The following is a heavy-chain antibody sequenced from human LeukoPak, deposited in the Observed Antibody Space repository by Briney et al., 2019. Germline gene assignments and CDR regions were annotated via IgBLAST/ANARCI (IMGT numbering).Heavy chain of an antibody. D-gene: IGHD2-2*03. Sequence: GGSLRLSCAASGFTFSSYAMSWVRQAPGKGLEWVAGISGSGPYTFYTASVKGRFTISRDSSKNTLYLQMNSLRAEDTALYYCAKHGYCSGISCFFDFWGQGTLVTVSS. J-gene: IGHJ4*02. CDR1: GFTFSSYA. CDR2: ISGSGPYT. V-gene: IGHV3-23*01. CDR3: AKHGYCSGISCFFDF.